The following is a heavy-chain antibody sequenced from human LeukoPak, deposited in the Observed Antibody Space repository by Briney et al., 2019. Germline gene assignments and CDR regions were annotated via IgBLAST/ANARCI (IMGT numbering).Heavy chain of an antibody. CDR1: GGSITSLY. V-gene: IGHV4-59*11. CDR3: ARVAPAVSSGYYYRLDAFDI. J-gene: IGHJ3*02. D-gene: IGHD3-22*01. CDR2: VHHTGVT. Sequence: SETLSLTCSVSGGSITSLYWSWVRQPPGKGLEYVGYVHHTGVTNYHPSLRGRVTVSMDSSKNQFSLKLNSVTAADTAVYYCARVAPAVSSGYYYRLDAFDIWGQGTMVTVSS.